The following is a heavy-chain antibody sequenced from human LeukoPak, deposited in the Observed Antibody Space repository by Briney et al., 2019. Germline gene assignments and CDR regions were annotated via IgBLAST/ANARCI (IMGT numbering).Heavy chain of an antibody. V-gene: IGHV3-7*01. CDR2: IKQDGSEK. J-gene: IGHJ4*02. CDR3: ARSGSVVIYYFDY. D-gene: IGHD2-21*01. CDR1: GFTLSSYW. Sequence: GGSLRLSCAASGFTLSSYWMSWVRQARGKGLEWVANIKQDGSEKYYVDSVKGRFTISRDNAKNSLYLQMNSLRAEDTAVYYCARSGSVVIYYFDYWGQGTLVTVSS.